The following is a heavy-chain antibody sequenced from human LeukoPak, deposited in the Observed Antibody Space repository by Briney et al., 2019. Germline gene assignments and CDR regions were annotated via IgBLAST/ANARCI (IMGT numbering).Heavy chain of an antibody. D-gene: IGHD3-22*01. J-gene: IGHJ3*02. Sequence: SQTLSLTCTVSGGSISSGGYCWSWIRQHPGKGLEWIGYIYYSGSTYYNPSLKSRVTISVDTSKNQFSLKLSSVTAADTAVYYCARDRRVVLDSSGYYYSPNHDAFDIWGQGTMVTVSS. V-gene: IGHV4-31*03. CDR3: ARDRRVVLDSSGYYYSPNHDAFDI. CDR1: GGSISSGGYC. CDR2: IYYSGST.